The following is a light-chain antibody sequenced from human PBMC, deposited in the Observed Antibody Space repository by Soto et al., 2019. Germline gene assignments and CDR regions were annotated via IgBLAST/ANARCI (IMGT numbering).Light chain of an antibody. J-gene: IGKJ3*01. CDR3: QQYDNLPLF. V-gene: IGKV1-33*01. CDR1: QDISNY. Sequence: DLPMTQSPSSLSASVGDRVTITCQASQDISNYLNWYQQKPGKAPKLLIYDASNLETGVPSRFSGSGSGTDFTFTISSLQPEDIATYYCQQYDNLPLFFGPGTKVDIK. CDR2: DAS.